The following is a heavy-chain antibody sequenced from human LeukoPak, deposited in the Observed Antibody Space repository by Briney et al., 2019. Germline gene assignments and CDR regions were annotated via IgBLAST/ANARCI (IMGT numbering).Heavy chain of an antibody. D-gene: IGHD6-13*01. V-gene: IGHV1-3*01. J-gene: IGHJ4*02. CDR2: INAGNGNT. Sequence: ASVKVSCKASGYTFTSYAMHWVRQAPGQRLEWMGWINAGNGNTKYSQKFQGRVTITRDTSASTAYMELSSLRSEDTAVYYCARGSRGDIAPDLFDYPGQRTLVTVSA. CDR3: ARGSRGDIAPDLFDY. CDR1: GYTFTSYA.